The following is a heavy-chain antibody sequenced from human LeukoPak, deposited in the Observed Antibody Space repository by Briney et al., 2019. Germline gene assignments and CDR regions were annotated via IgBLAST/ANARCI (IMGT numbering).Heavy chain of an antibody. J-gene: IGHJ4*02. V-gene: IGHV3-15*07. D-gene: IGHD2-21*01. CDR1: GFTFSNAY. CDR2: IKPKTDGETT. CDR3: ITPLPYSAQ. Sequence: MTGGSLRLSCAASGFTFSNAYMSWVRQAPGKGLEWVGRIKPKTDGETTEYAAPVKGRFSISRDDSKNMLYLQMNSLKTEDTAVYYCITPLPYSAQGGQGTLVTGSS.